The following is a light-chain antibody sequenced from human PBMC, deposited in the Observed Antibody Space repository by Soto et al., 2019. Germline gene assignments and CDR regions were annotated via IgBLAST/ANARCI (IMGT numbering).Light chain of an antibody. J-gene: IGKJ1*01. CDR1: QSVSSN. V-gene: IGKV3-15*01. Sequence: ELVTTQSPATLSVSPGERATLSCRASQSVSSNLAWYQQKPGQAPRLLIYGASTRATGIPARFSGSGSGTEFTLTISSLQYEDFAVYYCQQYNNWPSTFSQGTNVDI. CDR3: QQYNNWPST. CDR2: GAS.